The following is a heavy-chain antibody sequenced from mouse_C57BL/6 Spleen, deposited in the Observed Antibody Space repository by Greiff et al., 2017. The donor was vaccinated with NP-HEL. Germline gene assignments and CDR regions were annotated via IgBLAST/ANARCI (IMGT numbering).Heavy chain of an antibody. J-gene: IGHJ4*01. CDR3: VRQDYDPDVYYAMDY. CDR1: GFSFNTYA. CDR2: IRSKSNNYAT. Sequence: EVQLVESGGGLVQPKGSLKLSCAASGFSFNTYAMNWVRQAPGKGLEWVARIRSKSNNYATYYADSVKDRFTISRDDSESMLYLQMNNLKTEDTAMYYCVRQDYDPDVYYAMDYWGQGTSVTVSS. D-gene: IGHD2-4*01. V-gene: IGHV10-1*01.